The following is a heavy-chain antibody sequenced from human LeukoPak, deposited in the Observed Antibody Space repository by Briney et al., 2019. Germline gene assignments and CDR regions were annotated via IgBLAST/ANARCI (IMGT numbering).Heavy chain of an antibody. CDR1: GFTFSGYW. J-gene: IGHJ4*02. V-gene: IGHV3-7*01. CDR3: ARARGSYDLDY. Sequence: GGSLRLSCAASGFTFSGYWMTWVRQAPGKGLEWVANIKQDGSEKYYVDSVKGRFTISRDNAKNSLYLQTNSLRAEDTAVYYCARARGSYDLDYWGQGTLVTVSS. CDR2: IKQDGSEK. D-gene: IGHD5-12*01.